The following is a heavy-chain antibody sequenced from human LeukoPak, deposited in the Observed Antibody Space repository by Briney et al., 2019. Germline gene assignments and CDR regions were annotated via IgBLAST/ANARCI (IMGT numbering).Heavy chain of an antibody. D-gene: IGHD6-19*01. Sequence: GGSLRLSCAASGFTFSNYWMSWVRQAPGKGLEWVANIKQDGSENYYVDSVKGRFTISRDNAKNSLYLQMNSLRAEDTAVYYCARVEGSSGWYYFDYWGQGTLVTVSS. V-gene: IGHV3-7*03. CDR3: ARVEGSSGWYYFDY. CDR1: GFTFSNYW. CDR2: IKQDGSEN. J-gene: IGHJ4*02.